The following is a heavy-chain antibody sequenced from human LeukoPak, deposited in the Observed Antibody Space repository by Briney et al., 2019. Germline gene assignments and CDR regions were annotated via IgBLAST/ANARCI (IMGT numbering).Heavy chain of an antibody. CDR3: AREAVAGTPFPLFDY. CDR1: GGTFNIYT. CDR2: IIPILGIA. Sequence: ASVKVSFKAPGGTFNIYTISWVRQAPGQGREWMGRIIPILGIANYAQKFQGRVTITADKSTSTAYMELSSLRSEDTAVYYCAREAVAGTPFPLFDYWGQGTLVTVSS. J-gene: IGHJ4*02. D-gene: IGHD6-19*01. V-gene: IGHV1-69*04.